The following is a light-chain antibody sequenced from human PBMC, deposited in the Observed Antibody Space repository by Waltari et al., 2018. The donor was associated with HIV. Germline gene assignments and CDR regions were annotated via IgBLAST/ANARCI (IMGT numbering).Light chain of an antibody. Sequence: DIVMTQSLDFLAASLGERATINRKSLQSISHNSDNRNYLAWYPQKRGQPPKLLIYGGSVRESGVPDRFSGSGSGTYFTLSINSLQAEDVAIYYCQQYYSTPRTFGQGTKVEIK. V-gene: IGKV4-1*01. CDR2: GGS. CDR1: QSISHNSDNRNY. CDR3: QQYYSTPRT. J-gene: IGKJ1*01.